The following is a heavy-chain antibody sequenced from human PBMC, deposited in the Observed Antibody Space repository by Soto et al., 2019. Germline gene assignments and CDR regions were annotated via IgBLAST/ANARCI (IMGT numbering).Heavy chain of an antibody. CDR3: ARDFFVVDYYDSSGYYLFDY. CDR2: INPSGGST. CDR1: GYTFTSYY. J-gene: IGHJ4*02. V-gene: IGHV1-46*01. D-gene: IGHD3-22*01. Sequence: ASVKVSCKASGYTFTSYYMHWVRQAPGQGLEWMGIINPSGGSTSYAQKFQGRVTMTRDTSTSTVYMELSSLRSEDTAVYYCARDFFVVDYYDSSGYYLFDYWGRG.